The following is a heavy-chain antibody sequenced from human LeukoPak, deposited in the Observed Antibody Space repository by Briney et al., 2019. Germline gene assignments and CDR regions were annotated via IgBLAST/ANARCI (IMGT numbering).Heavy chain of an antibody. J-gene: IGHJ4*02. CDR1: GGSFSGYY. D-gene: IGHD3-22*01. CDR2: INHSGST. V-gene: IGHV4-34*01. Sequence: SETLSLTCAVYGGSFSGYYWSWIRQPPGKGLEWIGEINHSGSTNYNPSLKSRVTISVDTSKNQFSLKLSSVTAADTAVYYCASSDSSGYHTFDYWGQGTLVTVPS. CDR3: ASSDSSGYHTFDY.